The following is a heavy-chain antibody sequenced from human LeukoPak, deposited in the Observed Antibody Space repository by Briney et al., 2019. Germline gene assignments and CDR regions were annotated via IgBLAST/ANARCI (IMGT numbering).Heavy chain of an antibody. CDR2: IVVGSGNT. J-gene: IGHJ6*02. D-gene: IGHD3-10*01. V-gene: IGHV1-58*01. CDR3: AASGENGNYYYYYYGMDV. CDR1: GFTFTRSA. Sequence: SVKVSCKASGFTFTRSAVQWVRQARGQRLEWIGWIVVGSGNTNYAQKFQERVTITRDMSTSTAYMELSSLRSEDTAVYYCAASGENGNYYYYYYGMDVWGQGTTVTVSS.